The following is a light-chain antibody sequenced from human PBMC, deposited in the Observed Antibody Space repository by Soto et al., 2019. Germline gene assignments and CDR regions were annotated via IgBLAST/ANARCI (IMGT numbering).Light chain of an antibody. Sequence: DIQMTQSPSTLSASVGDRVTITCRASQSISSWLAWYQQKPGKAPKLLIYKASSLESGVPSRFSGSGSGTEITLTISSLQPDDFATYYCQQYNSYPWTFGQGTKVEIK. CDR1: QSISSW. CDR3: QQYNSYPWT. V-gene: IGKV1-5*03. CDR2: KAS. J-gene: IGKJ1*01.